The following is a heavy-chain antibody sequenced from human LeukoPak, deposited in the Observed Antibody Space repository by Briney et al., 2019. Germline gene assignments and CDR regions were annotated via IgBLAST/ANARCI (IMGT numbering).Heavy chain of an antibody. CDR2: INANNGNR. CDR1: GYTFSNYG. Sequence: ASVKVSCKASGYTFSNYGISWVRQAPGQGLEWMGWINANNGNRNYAQKFQGRVTMTTDTSTSTAYMELRSLRSDDTAVYYCARGASIDYWGQGTLVTVSS. CDR3: ARGASIDY. V-gene: IGHV1-18*01. J-gene: IGHJ4*02.